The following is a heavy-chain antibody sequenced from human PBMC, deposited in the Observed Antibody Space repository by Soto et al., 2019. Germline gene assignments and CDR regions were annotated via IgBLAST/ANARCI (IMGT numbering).Heavy chain of an antibody. D-gene: IGHD6-13*01. CDR2: ISSSSSTI. CDR1: GFTFSSYS. Sequence: GGSLRLSCAASGFTFSSYSMNWVRQAPGRGLEWVSYISSSSSTIYYADSVKGRFTISRDNAKNSLYLQMNSLRDEDTAVYYCAREGGYSSSWYTFDYWGQGTLVTVSS. CDR3: AREGGYSSSWYTFDY. J-gene: IGHJ4*02. V-gene: IGHV3-48*02.